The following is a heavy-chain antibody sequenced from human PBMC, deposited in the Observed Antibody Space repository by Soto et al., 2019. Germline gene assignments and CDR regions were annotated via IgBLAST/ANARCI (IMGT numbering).Heavy chain of an antibody. CDR3: ARAPQYCSDGTCYSANWLDP. CDR1: GFTFRSYA. CDR2: ILYDGTNK. Sequence: GGSLRLSCAASGFTFRSYAMHWVRQAPGKGLEWVALILYDGTNKYYADSVKGRFTISRDNSKNTLFLHVNGLRPEDTAVYYCARAPQYCSDGTCYSANWLDPWGQGTLVTVSS. J-gene: IGHJ5*02. V-gene: IGHV3-30-3*01. D-gene: IGHD2-15*01.